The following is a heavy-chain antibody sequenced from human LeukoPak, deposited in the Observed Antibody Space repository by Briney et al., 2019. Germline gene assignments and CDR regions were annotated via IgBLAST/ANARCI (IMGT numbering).Heavy chain of an antibody. CDR3: AKGGGYYDSGTYK. Sequence: GSLRLSCAGSGFTFSSYWMHWVRQTPGKGLVWVSRINSDGSRTSYADSVKGRFTISRDNAKNTLYLQMNSLRVEDTAVYYCAKGGGYYDSGTYKWGQGSLVTVSS. CDR1: GFTFSSYW. CDR2: INSDGSRT. J-gene: IGHJ4*02. D-gene: IGHD3-22*01. V-gene: IGHV3-74*01.